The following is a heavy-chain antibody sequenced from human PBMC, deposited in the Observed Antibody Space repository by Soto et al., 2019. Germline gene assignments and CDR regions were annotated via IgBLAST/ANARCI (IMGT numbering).Heavy chain of an antibody. Sequence: QITLKESGPTLVKPTQTLTLTCTFSGFSLSTSGVGVGWIRQPPGKALEWLALIYWNDDKRYSPSLKSRLTITEDTSKNQVVLTMTNMDPVDTATYYCAHMGLTVTNDAFDIWGQGTMVTVSS. CDR2: IYWNDDK. J-gene: IGHJ3*02. V-gene: IGHV2-5*01. CDR1: GFSLSTSGVG. D-gene: IGHD4-17*01. CDR3: AHMGLTVTNDAFDI.